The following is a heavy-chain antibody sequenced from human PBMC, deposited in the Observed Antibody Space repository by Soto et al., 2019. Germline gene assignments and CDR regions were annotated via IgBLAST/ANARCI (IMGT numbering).Heavy chain of an antibody. J-gene: IGHJ4*02. Sequence: ASVKVSCKVSGYTLTELSMHWVRQAPGKGLEWMGGFDPEDGETIYAQKFQGRVTMTEDTSTDTAYMELSSLRSEDTAVYYCAPSPKAWTGHYRFDYWGQGTLVTVSS. CDR2: FDPEDGET. D-gene: IGHD3-9*01. V-gene: IGHV1-24*01. CDR3: APSPKAWTGHYRFDY. CDR1: GYTLTELS.